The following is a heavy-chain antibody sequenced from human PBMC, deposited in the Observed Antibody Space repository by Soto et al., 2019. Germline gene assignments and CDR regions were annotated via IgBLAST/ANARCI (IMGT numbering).Heavy chain of an antibody. Sequence: GSLRLSCAASGFTFSSYAMSWVRQAPWKGLEWVSAISGSGGSTYYADSVKGRFTISRDNSKNTLYLQMNSLRAEDTAVYYCAKLVSQMIKRPESSFDYWGQGTLVTLST. CDR2: ISGSGGST. V-gene: IGHV3-23*01. CDR3: AKLVSQMIKRPESSFDY. D-gene: IGHD2-8*01. J-gene: IGHJ4*02. CDR1: GFTFSSYA.